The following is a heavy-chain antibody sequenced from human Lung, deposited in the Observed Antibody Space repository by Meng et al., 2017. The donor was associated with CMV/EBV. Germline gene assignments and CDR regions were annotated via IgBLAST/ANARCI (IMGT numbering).Heavy chain of an antibody. CDR2: ISAYNGNT. CDR1: GYTFTSYG. V-gene: IGHV1-18*01. J-gene: IGHJ6*02. CDR3: ARVRYYDFWSGYFNGMDV. D-gene: IGHD3-3*01. Sequence: SVXVSXXASGYTFTSYGISCVRQAPGQGLEWMGWISAYNGNTNYAPKLQGRVTITTDTSTSTAYMELRSLRSDDTAVYYCARVRYYDFWSGYFNGMDVWGQGXTVTVSS.